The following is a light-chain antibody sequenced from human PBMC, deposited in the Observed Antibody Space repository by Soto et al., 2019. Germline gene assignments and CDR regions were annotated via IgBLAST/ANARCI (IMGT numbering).Light chain of an antibody. CDR3: QQYVHWPPRT. CDR2: DTS. CDR1: QSVSSS. J-gene: IGKJ1*01. V-gene: IGKV3-15*01. Sequence: EILVTQSPSTLSVSPGEIVTLSFIAIQSVSSSLGWHQQRPGQAPRILIYDTSTRAPGIAGRLSGSGSGTELTLTTSSLQSEDVAVYYCQQYVHWPPRTFGQGTKVDIK.